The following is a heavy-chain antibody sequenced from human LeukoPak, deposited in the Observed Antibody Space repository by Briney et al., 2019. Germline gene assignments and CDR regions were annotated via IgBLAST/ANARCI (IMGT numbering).Heavy chain of an antibody. V-gene: IGHV3-30*18. CDR2: ISYDRSNK. CDR3: AKEGSSGYYFDY. Sequence: GGCLRLSSAACGFTFSSYSMHWGPQAPGKGLEGVAVISYDRSNKYYTDSVKGRFTTSRDNSKNTLYLKMISVRAEDTDVYYCAKEGSSGYYFDYWGQGPLVTVS. J-gene: IGHJ4*02. CDR1: GFTFSSYS. D-gene: IGHD5-18*01.